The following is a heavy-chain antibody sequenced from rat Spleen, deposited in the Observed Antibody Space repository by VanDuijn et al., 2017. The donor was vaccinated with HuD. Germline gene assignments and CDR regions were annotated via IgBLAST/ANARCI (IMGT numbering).Heavy chain of an antibody. CDR1: EFTFNNYW. J-gene: IGHJ2*01. D-gene: IGHD4-4*01. CDR3: AQWNSRYFTY. V-gene: IGHV5-31*01. Sequence: EVQLVESGGGLVQPGRSLKLSCVASEFTFNNYWMAWIRQAPGKGLEWIASITNPGDSTFYPDSVQGRFTISRDNAKSTLYLQMISLRSEDTATYYCAQWNSRYFTYWGQGVMVTVSS. CDR2: ITNPGDST.